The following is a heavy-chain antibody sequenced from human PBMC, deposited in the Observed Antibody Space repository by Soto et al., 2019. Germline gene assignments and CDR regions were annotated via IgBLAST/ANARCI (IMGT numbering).Heavy chain of an antibody. V-gene: IGHV1-18*01. J-gene: IGHJ4*02. CDR3: AREMVRGVGSSY. CDR1: GYTFTSYG. D-gene: IGHD3-10*01. CDR2: ISTYNGNT. Sequence: QVQLVQSGAEVKKPGASVKVSCKASGYTFTSYGISWVRQAPGQGLEWMGWISTYNGNTKYAERLPGRVNITTNTSTGTGYMEVRSPRTDDTAVFFCAREMVRGVGSSYWGQGTLVTVSS.